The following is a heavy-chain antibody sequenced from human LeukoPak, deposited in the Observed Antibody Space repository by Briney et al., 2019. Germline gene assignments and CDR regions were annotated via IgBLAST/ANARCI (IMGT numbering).Heavy chain of an antibody. CDR1: GFTVSNAW. V-gene: IGHV3-21*04. CDR2: ISSSSSCI. D-gene: IGHD4-11*01. Sequence: GGSLRLSCAASGFTVSNAWMSWVRQAPGKGLEWVSSISSSSSCIYYADSVKGRFTISRDNAKNSLYLQMNSLRAEDTAVYYCADSNYWYPVDYWGQGTLVTVSS. CDR3: ADSNYWYPVDY. J-gene: IGHJ4*02.